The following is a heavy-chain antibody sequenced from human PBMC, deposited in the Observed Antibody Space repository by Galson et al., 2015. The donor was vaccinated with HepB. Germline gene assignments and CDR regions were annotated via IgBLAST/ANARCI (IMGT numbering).Heavy chain of an antibody. J-gene: IGHJ3*02. CDR2: ISSSSSYT. D-gene: IGHD3-9*01. CDR1: GFTFSDYY. Sequence: SLRLSCAASGFTFSDYYMSWIRQAPGKGLEWVSYISSSSSYTNYADSVKGRFTISRDNAKNSLYLQMNSLRAEDTAVYYCARVGGYFDWLRDHDAFDIWGQGTMVTVSS. CDR3: ARVGGYFDWLRDHDAFDI. V-gene: IGHV3-11*06.